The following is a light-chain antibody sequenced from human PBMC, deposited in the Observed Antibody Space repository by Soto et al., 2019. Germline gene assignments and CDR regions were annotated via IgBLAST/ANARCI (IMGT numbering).Light chain of an antibody. CDR3: QQYNNYWT. J-gene: IGKJ1*01. V-gene: IGKV1-5*03. Sequence: DIQMTQSPSTLSASVGDRVTITCRASQSISNWLAWYQQKPGKAPKLLIYKASSLESGVPSRFSGSGSGTEFTLTISSPQPDDFATYYCQQYNNYWTFGQGTKVEIK. CDR2: KAS. CDR1: QSISNW.